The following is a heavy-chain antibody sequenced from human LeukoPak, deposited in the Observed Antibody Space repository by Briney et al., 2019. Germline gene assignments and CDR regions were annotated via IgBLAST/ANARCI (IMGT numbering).Heavy chain of an antibody. D-gene: IGHD3-22*01. CDR2: IYYRGST. CDR1: DGSISSDY. J-gene: IGHJ4*02. V-gene: IGHV4-59*01. CDR3: ARLSGYSSGHYYSDY. Sequence: SETLSLTCTVSDGSISSDYWSWIRQPPGKGLEWIGYIYYRGSTNYNPSLKSRVTISVDTSKNQFSLKLSSVTAADTAVYYCARLSGYSSGHYYSDYWGQGTLVTVSS.